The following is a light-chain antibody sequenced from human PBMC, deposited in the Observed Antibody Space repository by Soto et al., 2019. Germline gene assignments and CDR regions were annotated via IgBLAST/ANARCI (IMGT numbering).Light chain of an antibody. CDR1: QSVSNNY. V-gene: IGKV3-20*01. CDR3: QQYGSSPWT. Sequence: EIVLTQSPGTLSLSPGERATLSCRTSQSVSNNYLAWYQQKPGQAPRLLIYGASSRAPGIPDRFRGSGSGTDLTLTISRLEPEDFAVYYCQQYGSSPWTFGQGTKVDIK. J-gene: IGKJ1*01. CDR2: GAS.